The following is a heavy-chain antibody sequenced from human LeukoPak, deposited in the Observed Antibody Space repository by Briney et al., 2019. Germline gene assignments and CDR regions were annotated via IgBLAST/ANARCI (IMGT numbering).Heavy chain of an antibody. Sequence: PSETLSLTCTVSGGSISSHYWSWIRQPPGKGLEWIGYIYYSGSTNYNPSLKSRVTISVDTSKNQFSLKLSSVTAADTAVYYCARGRSNYYGMDVWGQGTTVTVSS. D-gene: IGHD1-26*01. CDR3: ARGRSNYYGMDV. J-gene: IGHJ6*02. V-gene: IGHV4-59*11. CDR2: IYYSGST. CDR1: GGSISSHY.